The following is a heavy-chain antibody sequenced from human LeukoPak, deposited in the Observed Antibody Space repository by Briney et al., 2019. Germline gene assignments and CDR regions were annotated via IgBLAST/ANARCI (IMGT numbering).Heavy chain of an antibody. CDR1: GGSISSGGYY. D-gene: IGHD6-13*01. V-gene: IGHV4-39*07. J-gene: IGHJ5*02. Sequence: SETLSLTCTVSGGSISSGGYYWSWLRQPPGKGLEWSGSIYHSGSTYYNPSLKSRVTISVDTSKNQFSLKLSSVTAADTAVYYCARVGIAAAGSYNWFDPWGQGTLVTVSS. CDR3: ARVGIAAAGSYNWFDP. CDR2: IYHSGST.